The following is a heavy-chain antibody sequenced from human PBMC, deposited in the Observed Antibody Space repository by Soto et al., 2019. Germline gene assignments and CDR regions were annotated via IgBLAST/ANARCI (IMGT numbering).Heavy chain of an antibody. CDR3: ARGGGPFINSVTNPFDY. CDR2: IYADGTT. V-gene: IGHV3-53*04. J-gene: IGHJ4*02. CDR1: GFSVSNNY. Sequence: EVPLVESGGGLVQPGGSLRLSCVVSGFSVSNNYMSWVHQAPGMRLDWVSVIYADGTTYYVDSVKGRFTISRHNSRNTLYLQMDSLRTEDTAVYYCARGGGPFINSVTNPFDYWGQGTLVTVSS. D-gene: IGHD4-17*01.